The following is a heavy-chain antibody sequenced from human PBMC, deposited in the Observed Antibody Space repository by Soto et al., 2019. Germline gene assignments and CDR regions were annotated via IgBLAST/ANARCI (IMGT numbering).Heavy chain of an antibody. J-gene: IGHJ4*02. D-gene: IGHD3-16*01. CDR2: INWKSDI. CDR1: GFTFDDNA. CDR3: AISQDRGGRTTFIY. Sequence: GGSLRLSCAVSGFTFDDNAMHWVRQAPEKGLEWVSGINWKSDIGYADSVKDRFTISRDNAENSLYLQMNSLRAEDTALYYCAISQDRGGRTTFIYWGQGTQVTVS. V-gene: IGHV3-9*01.